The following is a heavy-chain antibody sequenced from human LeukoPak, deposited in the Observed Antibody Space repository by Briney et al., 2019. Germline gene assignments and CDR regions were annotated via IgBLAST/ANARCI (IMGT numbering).Heavy chain of an antibody. V-gene: IGHV4-30-2*01. J-gene: IGHJ4*02. CDR3: ARGGRGTVTTFSGY. CDR1: GGSISSDGYS. CDR2: IYHSGST. Sequence: SQTLSLTCAVSGGSISSDGYSWSWIRQPPGKGLEWIGYIYHSGSTYYNPSLKSRVTISVDRSKNQFSLKLSSVTAADTAVYYCARGGRGTVTTFSGYWGQGTLVTVSS. D-gene: IGHD4-17*01.